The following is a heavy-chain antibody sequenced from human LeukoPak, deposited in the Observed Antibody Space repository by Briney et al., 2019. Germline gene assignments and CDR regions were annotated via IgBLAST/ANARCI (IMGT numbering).Heavy chain of an antibody. CDR3: ARVDLGLFDY. J-gene: IGHJ4*02. V-gene: IGHV3-66*02. CDR1: GFTVSSNY. D-gene: IGHD3/OR15-3a*01. CDR2: INSGGST. Sequence: PGGSLRLSCAASGFTVSSNYMSWVRQAPGKGLEWVSVINSGGSTYYAGSVKGRFTISRDNSKNTLYLQMNSLRAEDTAVYYCARVDLGLFDYWGQGTLVTVSS.